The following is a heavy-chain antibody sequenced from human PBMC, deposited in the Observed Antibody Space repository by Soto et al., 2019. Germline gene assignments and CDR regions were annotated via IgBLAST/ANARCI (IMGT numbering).Heavy chain of an antibody. D-gene: IGHD3-10*01. CDR3: ARSPRNYYALGSYSYFRH. CDR1: GYTFTSYD. CDR2: MNPNNGNT. J-gene: IGHJ1*01. V-gene: IGHV1-8*01. Sequence: ASVKVSCKASGYTFTSYDISWVRQATGQGLEWMGWMNPNNGNTDYAPKFQGRVTMTMNTSIGTAYMELSSLRSEDTAVYYCARSPRNYYALGSYSYFRHWGQGTLVTVSS.